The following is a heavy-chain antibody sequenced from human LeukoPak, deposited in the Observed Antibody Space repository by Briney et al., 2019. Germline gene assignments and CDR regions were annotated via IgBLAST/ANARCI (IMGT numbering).Heavy chain of an antibody. CDR3: ARGDYGGNSAFFDY. CDR2: INPNSGGT. D-gene: IGHD4-23*01. J-gene: IGHJ4*02. V-gene: IGHV1-2*04. CDR1: GYTFTGYY. Sequence: RASVKVSCKASGYTFTGYYMHWVRQAPGQWLEWMGWINPNSGGTNYAQKFQGWVTMTRDTSISTAYMELSRLRSDDTAVYYCARGDYGGNSAFFDYWGQGTLVTVSS.